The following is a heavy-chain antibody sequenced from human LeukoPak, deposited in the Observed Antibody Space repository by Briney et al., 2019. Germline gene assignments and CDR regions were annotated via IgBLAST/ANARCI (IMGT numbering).Heavy chain of an antibody. Sequence: EASVKVSCKASGGTFSSYAISWVRQAPGQGLEWMGGIIPIFGTANYAQKFQGRVTITADKSTSTAYMELSSLRSEDTAVYYCASTSYDILTGYSRGQGTLVTVSS. J-gene: IGHJ4*02. D-gene: IGHD3-9*01. CDR2: IIPIFGTA. V-gene: IGHV1-69*06. CDR1: GGTFSSYA. CDR3: ASTSYDILTGYS.